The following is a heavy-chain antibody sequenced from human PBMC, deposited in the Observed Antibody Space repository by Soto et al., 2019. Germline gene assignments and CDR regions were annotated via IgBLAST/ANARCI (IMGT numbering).Heavy chain of an antibody. V-gene: IGHV3-7*04. CDR3: VGGTGWVHEY. D-gene: IGHD1-26*01. J-gene: IGHJ4*02. CDR1: GFTFSDFW. Sequence: EVRLVASGGGLVQPGGSLRLSCAGSGFTFSDFWMNWVRQTPGKGLEWVANIKQDGSAQNYVNSVRGRFTISRDNAKNLLYLQTNSLRAEVTAVYYGVGGTGWVHEYWGQGTRVTVSA. CDR2: IKQDGSAQ.